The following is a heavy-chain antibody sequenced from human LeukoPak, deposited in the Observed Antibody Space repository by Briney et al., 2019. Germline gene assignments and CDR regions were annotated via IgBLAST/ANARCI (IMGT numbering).Heavy chain of an antibody. J-gene: IGHJ4*02. CDR3: ARSLTMVRGYDY. Sequence: GGSLRLSCAVSGFTFSSYDMHWVRQAPGKGLEWVTFIQYDGSNKYYADSVKGRFTISRDNSKNTLYLQMNSLRAEDTAVYYCARSLTMVRGYDYWGQETLVTVSS. CDR1: GFTFSSYD. CDR2: IQYDGSNK. V-gene: IGHV3-30*02. D-gene: IGHD3-10*01.